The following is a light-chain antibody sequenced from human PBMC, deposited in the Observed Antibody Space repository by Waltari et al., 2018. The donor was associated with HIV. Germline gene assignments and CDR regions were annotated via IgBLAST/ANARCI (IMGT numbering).Light chain of an antibody. CDR1: SSDVGGYNY. J-gene: IGLJ3*02. CDR2: DII. V-gene: IGLV2-23*02. Sequence: QSALTQPASVSGSPGQSITISCTGTSSDVGGYNYVSWFQQHPGKAPKLRIYDIIKRPSGVSNRFSGSKSGNTASLTISGLRAEDEADYYCCSYAGSSTLMFGGGTKVTVL. CDR3: CSYAGSSTLM.